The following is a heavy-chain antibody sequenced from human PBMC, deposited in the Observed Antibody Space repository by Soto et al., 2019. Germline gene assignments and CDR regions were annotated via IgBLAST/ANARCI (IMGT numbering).Heavy chain of an antibody. Sequence: QVQLVQSGAEVKKTGSSVKVSCKASGGTFSSYAISWVRQAPGQGLEWMGGIIPIFGTANYAQKFQGRFTITTYQSTSTAYTELSSLGCEVTAVYYCARRSTSWTPLGKRDAFDIWGQGTMVTVSS. CDR3: ARRSTSWTPLGKRDAFDI. CDR1: GGTFSSYA. V-gene: IGHV1-69*01. D-gene: IGHD2-2*01. J-gene: IGHJ3*02. CDR2: IIPIFGTA.